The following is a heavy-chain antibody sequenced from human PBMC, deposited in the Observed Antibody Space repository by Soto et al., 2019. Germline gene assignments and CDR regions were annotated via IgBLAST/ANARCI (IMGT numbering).Heavy chain of an antibody. CDR3: ARDGLRARPLDY. J-gene: IGHJ4*02. CDR2: ISYDGSNK. CDR1: GFTFSSYA. Sequence: PVGSLRLSGAASGFTFSSYAMHWVGQAPGKGLEWVAVISYDGSNKYYADSVKGRFTISRDNSKNTLYLQMNSLRAEDTAVYYCARDGLRARPLDYWGQGTLVTVSS. D-gene: IGHD6-6*01. V-gene: IGHV3-30-3*01.